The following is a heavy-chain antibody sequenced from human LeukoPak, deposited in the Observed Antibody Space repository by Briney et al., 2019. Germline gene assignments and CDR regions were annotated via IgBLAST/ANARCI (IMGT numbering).Heavy chain of an antibody. CDR2: IYSGGST. J-gene: IGHJ2*01. D-gene: IGHD3-22*01. V-gene: IGHV3-53*01. Sequence: GGSLRLSCAASGFTVSSNYMSWVRQAPGKGLEWVSVIYSGGSTYYADSVKGRFTISRDISRNTLYLQINSLTVEDTALYYCARDADTSAFYWFFDLWGRGTLVTVSS. CDR3: ARDADTSAFYWFFDL. CDR1: GFTVSSNY.